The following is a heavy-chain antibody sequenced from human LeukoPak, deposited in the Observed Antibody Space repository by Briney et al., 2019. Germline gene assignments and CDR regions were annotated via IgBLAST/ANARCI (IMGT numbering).Heavy chain of an antibody. CDR1: GGSISSYY. CDR3: ARAYYDFWSGQLFDY. D-gene: IGHD3-3*01. J-gene: IGHJ4*02. V-gene: IGHV4-4*07. Sequence: SETLSLTCTISGGSISSYYWSWIRQPAGKGLEWIGRIHTSGSTNYNPSLKSRVTMSVDTSKNQFSLKLSSVTAADTAVYYCARAYYDFWSGQLFDYWGQGTLVTVSS. CDR2: IHTSGST.